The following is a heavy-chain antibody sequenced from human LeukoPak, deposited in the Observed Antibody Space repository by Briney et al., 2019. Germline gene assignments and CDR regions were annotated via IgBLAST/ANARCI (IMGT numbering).Heavy chain of an antibody. CDR3: ARFGVDYDMDV. J-gene: IGHJ6*02. Sequence: SETLSLTCSVSGGSISGHYWTWIRKPPGKGLEWIGQIHYTGKPDYNPSLKSRITISVDTSKNQVSLQVSSVTAADSAIYYCARFGVDYDMDVWGRGTTVTVFS. V-gene: IGHV4-59*11. D-gene: IGHD3-16*01. CDR1: GGSISGHY. CDR2: IHYTGKP.